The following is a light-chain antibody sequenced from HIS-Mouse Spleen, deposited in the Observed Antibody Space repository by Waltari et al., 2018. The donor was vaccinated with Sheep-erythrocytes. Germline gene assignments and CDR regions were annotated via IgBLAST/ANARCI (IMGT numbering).Light chain of an antibody. V-gene: IGLV2-11*01. CDR3: CSYAGSSTFHVV. Sequence: QSALTQPRSVSGSPGQSVTISCTGTSSDVGGYNYVSWYQQHPGKAPKRMIYDVSKRPSGVPDRFSGSKSGNTASLTISGLQAEDEADYYCCSYAGSSTFHVVFGGGTKLTVL. J-gene: IGLJ2*01. CDR2: DVS. CDR1: SSDVGGYNY.